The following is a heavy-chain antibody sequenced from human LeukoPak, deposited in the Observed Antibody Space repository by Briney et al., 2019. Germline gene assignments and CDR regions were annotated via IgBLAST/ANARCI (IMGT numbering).Heavy chain of an antibody. Sequence: GGSMRLSCAASGLTFSSHWMHWVRQAPGKGLVWVSRITNDGSSTTYADSVRGRFTISRDNAKNMLYLQVNSLRAEDTAVYYCARDEGVVVISYAFDIWGQGTMVTVSS. CDR3: ARDEGVVVISYAFDI. J-gene: IGHJ3*02. CDR1: GLTFSSHW. D-gene: IGHD3-22*01. CDR2: ITNDGSST. V-gene: IGHV3-74*01.